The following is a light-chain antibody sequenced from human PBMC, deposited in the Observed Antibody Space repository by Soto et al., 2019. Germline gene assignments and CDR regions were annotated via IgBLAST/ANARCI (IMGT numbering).Light chain of an antibody. V-gene: IGKV1-39*01. CDR3: QQSYTTPRT. Sequence: DIQMTQSPSSLSASVGDRVTITCRASQSISTYLNWYQQKPGKAPRLLIYTASRLQSGVSSRFSGSGSGTDFTLSISSLQPEDFGTYYCQQSYTTPRTFGQGTKVDI. J-gene: IGKJ1*01. CDR2: TAS. CDR1: QSISTY.